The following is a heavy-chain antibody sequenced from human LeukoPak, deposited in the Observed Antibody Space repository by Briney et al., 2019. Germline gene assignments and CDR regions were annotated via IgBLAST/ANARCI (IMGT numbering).Heavy chain of an antibody. J-gene: IGHJ6*03. D-gene: IGHD6-19*01. CDR1: GYTFTDYY. Sequence: ASVKVSCKASGYTFTDYYMHWVRQAPGQGLEWMGWINPNSGGTNYAQKFQGRVTMTRDTSISTAYMELSRLRSDDTAVYYCARVGQWLGYYMDVWGKGTTVTVSS. CDR3: ARVGQWLGYYMDV. V-gene: IGHV1-2*02. CDR2: INPNSGGT.